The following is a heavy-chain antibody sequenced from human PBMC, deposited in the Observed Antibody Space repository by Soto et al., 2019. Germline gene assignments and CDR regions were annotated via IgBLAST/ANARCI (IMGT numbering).Heavy chain of an antibody. D-gene: IGHD1-1*01. J-gene: IGHJ4*02. CDR2: IFHSGNT. CDR1: GYSIRSGYY. CDR3: ARIGAKRRFFDF. V-gene: IGHV4-38-2*01. Sequence: KASETLSLTCAVSGYSIRSGYYWGWVRQPPGKGLEWIGSIFHSGNTYYTPSLKSRFTMSVDTSKNQFSLSLTSVTAADTAVYYCARIGAKRRFFDFWGQGTLVTVSS.